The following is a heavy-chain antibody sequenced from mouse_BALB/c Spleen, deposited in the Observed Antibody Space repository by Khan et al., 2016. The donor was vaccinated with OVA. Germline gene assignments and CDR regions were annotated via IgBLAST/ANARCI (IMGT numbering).Heavy chain of an antibody. J-gene: IGHJ2*01. CDR3: ATSYFYGYYFDY. D-gene: IGHD1-1*01. CDR1: GFTFNSYG. Sequence: EVQGVESGGGLVQPGGSRKLSCAASGFTFNSYGMHWVRQAPEKGLEWVAYISGDSNTIYHTDTVKGRFTISRDNPKNTLFLQMTSLMSEDTAMYYCATSYFYGYYFDYWGPGTTLTVS. CDR2: ISGDSNTI. V-gene: IGHV5-17*02.